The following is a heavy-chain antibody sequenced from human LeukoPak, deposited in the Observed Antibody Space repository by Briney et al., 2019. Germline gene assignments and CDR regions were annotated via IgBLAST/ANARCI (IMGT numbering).Heavy chain of an antibody. V-gene: IGHV4-61*08. CDR2: IYYSGST. Sequence: PSETLSLTCTVSGGSISSGGYYWSWIRQPPGKGLEWIGYIYYSGSTNYNPSLKSRVTISVDTSKNQFSLKLSSVTAADTAVYYCARDVCSGGSCLPGYWGQGTLVTASS. CDR3: ARDVCSGGSCLPGY. D-gene: IGHD2-15*01. CDR1: GGSISSGGYY. J-gene: IGHJ4*02.